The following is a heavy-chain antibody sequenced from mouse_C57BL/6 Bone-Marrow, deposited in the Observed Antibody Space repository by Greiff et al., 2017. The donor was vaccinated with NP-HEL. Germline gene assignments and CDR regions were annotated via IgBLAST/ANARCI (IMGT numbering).Heavy chain of an antibody. CDR1: GYTFTSYW. CDR2: IDPSDSYT. Sequence: QVQLQQPGAELVMPGASVKLSCKASGYTFTSYWMHWVKQRPGQGLEWIGEIDPSDSYTNYNQKFKGKSTLTVAKASSTDYMQLSSRTSKYSAVYYCARDGYYAMDYWGQGTSVPVSS. V-gene: IGHV1-69*01. J-gene: IGHJ4*01. D-gene: IGHD2-3*01. CDR3: ARDGYYAMDY.